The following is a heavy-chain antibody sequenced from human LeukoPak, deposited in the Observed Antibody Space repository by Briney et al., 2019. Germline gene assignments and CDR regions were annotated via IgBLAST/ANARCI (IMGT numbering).Heavy chain of an antibody. CDR1: GDSVSSNSAA. Sequence: SQTLSLTCAISGDSVSSNSAAWNWVRQSPSRGLEWLGSTYHRSKWNNDYAVSVKSRITINPDTSKNQFSLELNSVTPDDTAVYYCSRVSYYDSSGYSYGMDVWGQGTTVTVSS. CDR2: TYHRSKWNN. V-gene: IGHV6-1*01. CDR3: SRVSYYDSSGYSYGMDV. J-gene: IGHJ6*02. D-gene: IGHD3-22*01.